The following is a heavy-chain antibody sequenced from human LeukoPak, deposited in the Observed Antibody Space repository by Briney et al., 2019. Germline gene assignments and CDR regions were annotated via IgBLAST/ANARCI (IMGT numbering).Heavy chain of an antibody. Sequence: SETLSLTCAVSGYSISSGYYWGWIRQPPGKGLEWIGSIYHSGSTYYNPSLKSRVTISVDTSKNQFSLKLSSVTAADPARYYCARHRSGYAFDYWGQGTLVTVSS. D-gene: IGHD3-22*01. CDR1: GYSISSGYY. J-gene: IGHJ4*02. CDR2: IYHSGST. V-gene: IGHV4-38-2*01. CDR3: ARHRSGYAFDY.